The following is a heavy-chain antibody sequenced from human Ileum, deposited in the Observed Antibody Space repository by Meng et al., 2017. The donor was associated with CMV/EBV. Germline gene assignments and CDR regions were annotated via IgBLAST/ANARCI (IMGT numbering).Heavy chain of an antibody. CDR1: GFSFSSYW. CDR3: ATDTRGYFDY. D-gene: IGHD3-10*01. Sequence: GGSLRLSCAASGFSFSSYWMTWVRQAPGKGLEWVANISQDEREKYYVDSVQGRFTISRDNAHDSLYLQMNSLRVEDTAVYFCATDTRGYFDYWGQGTGTLVTVSS. CDR2: ISQDEREK. V-gene: IGHV3-7*01. J-gene: IGHJ4*02.